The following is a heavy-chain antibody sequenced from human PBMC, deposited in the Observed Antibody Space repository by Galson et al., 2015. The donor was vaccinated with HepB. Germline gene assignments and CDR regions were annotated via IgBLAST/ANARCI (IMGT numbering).Heavy chain of an antibody. CDR2: ISGSGGST. Sequence: SLRLSCAASGFTFSSYAMSWVRQAPGKGLEWVSAISGSGGSTYYADSVKGRFTISRDNSKNALYLQMNSLRAEDTAVYYCASYDYVWGSYRRYNWFDPWGQGTLVTVSS. D-gene: IGHD3-16*02. J-gene: IGHJ5*02. CDR3: ASYDYVWGSYRRYNWFDP. V-gene: IGHV3-23*01. CDR1: GFTFSSYA.